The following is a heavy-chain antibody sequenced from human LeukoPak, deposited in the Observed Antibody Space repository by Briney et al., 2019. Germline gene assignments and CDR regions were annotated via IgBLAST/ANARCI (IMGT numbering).Heavy chain of an antibody. J-gene: IGHJ4*02. CDR1: GGSISSSSW. V-gene: IGHV4-4*02. Sequence: PSETLSLTCAVSGGSISSSSWWSWVRQPPGKGLEWIGEISHSGSTNYNPSLESRVTISVDKSKNQFSLKLNSVTAADTAVYFCARQAYDYGDYGYYFDYWGQGTLVTVSS. D-gene: IGHD4-17*01. CDR2: ISHSGST. CDR3: ARQAYDYGDYGYYFDY.